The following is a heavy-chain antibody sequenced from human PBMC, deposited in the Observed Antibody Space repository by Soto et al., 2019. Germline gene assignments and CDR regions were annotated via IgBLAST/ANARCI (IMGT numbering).Heavy chain of an antibody. D-gene: IGHD4-17*01. J-gene: IGHJ6*02. CDR3: ARDLRFQGHDYADYLGYGMDV. CDR1: GGSISPYY. CDR2: IYYSGRT. Sequence: LSLTCTVSGGSISPYYWSWIRQPPGKGLERIGFIYYSGRTSYNPSLKSRVTISVDTSKNQFSLNLSSVTAADTAVYYCARDLRFQGHDYADYLGYGMDVWGQGTTVTVSS. V-gene: IGHV4-59*01.